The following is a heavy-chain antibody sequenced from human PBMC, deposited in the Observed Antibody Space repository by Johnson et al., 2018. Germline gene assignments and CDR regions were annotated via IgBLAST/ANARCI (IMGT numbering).Heavy chain of an antibody. CDR1: GFTFSNAW. J-gene: IGHJ3*02. Sequence: EVQLLESGGGLVKPGGSLRLSCAASGFTFSNAWMNWVRQAPGKGLEWVGRIKSKTDGGTTDYAAPVNGRFTIPRDDSKNTLYLQMNSLRAEDTAVYYCAKGGYGDYGDAFDIWGQGTMVIVSS. D-gene: IGHD4-17*01. CDR3: AKGGYGDYGDAFDI. V-gene: IGHV3-15*07. CDR2: IKSKTDGGTT.